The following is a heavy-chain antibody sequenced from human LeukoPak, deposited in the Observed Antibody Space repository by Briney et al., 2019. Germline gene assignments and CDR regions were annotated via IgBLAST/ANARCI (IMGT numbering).Heavy chain of an antibody. CDR2: IYYSGST. D-gene: IGHD3-9*01. Sequence: PSETLSLTCTVSGGSISSSSYYWGWIRQPPGKGLEWIGSIYYSGSTYYNSSLKSRVTIFIDMSKNQFSLKLSSVTAADTAVYYCAMYYDILTGYYRTVNDYWGQGTLVTVSS. CDR1: GGSISSSSYY. CDR3: AMYYDILTGYYRTVNDY. V-gene: IGHV4-39*01. J-gene: IGHJ4*02.